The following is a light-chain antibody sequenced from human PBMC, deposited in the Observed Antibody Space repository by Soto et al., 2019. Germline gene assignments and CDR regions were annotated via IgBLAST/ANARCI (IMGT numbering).Light chain of an antibody. J-gene: IGKJ2*01. V-gene: IGKV1-39*01. CDR1: QTIAMY. CDR2: TTS. CDR3: QQSFTTPYT. Sequence: DIQMTQSPSSLSASVGDRVTITCRASQTIAMYVNWFQQKPGKAPKPLIYTTSSLQSGVPPRFSGSGSETDFTLTISRLQPEDSATYYCQQSFTTPYTFGQGPSWRSN.